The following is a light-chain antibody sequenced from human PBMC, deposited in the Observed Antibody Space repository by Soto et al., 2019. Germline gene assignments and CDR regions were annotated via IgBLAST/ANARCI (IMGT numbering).Light chain of an antibody. CDR1: QSISSY. CDR2: AAS. V-gene: IGKV1-39*01. Sequence: DLQMTQSPSSLSASVGDTVTISCRASQSISSYLNWYQQRPGKAPKLLIYAASSLQSGVPSRFSGSGSGTDFTLTISSLQPEDSATYYCQQSYSTPWTFGQGTKVEIK. J-gene: IGKJ1*01. CDR3: QQSYSTPWT.